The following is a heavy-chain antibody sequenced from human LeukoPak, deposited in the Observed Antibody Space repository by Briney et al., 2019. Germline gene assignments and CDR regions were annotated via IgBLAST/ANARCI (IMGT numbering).Heavy chain of an antibody. CDR3: TIVAGQGGGPITTGMNAYLEY. CDR2: IRSTGFYV. V-gene: IGHV3-21*01. D-gene: IGHD1-1*01. Sequence: PGGSLRLSCTPSGFAFGSYTITWVRHAPGKGLEWVSSIRSTGFYVYYATSGKGRFAISRDHAMNSLYLQMNSLRADDTAVYYCTIVAGQGGGPITTGMNAYLEYWGQGTLVTV. J-gene: IGHJ4*02. CDR1: GFAFGSYT.